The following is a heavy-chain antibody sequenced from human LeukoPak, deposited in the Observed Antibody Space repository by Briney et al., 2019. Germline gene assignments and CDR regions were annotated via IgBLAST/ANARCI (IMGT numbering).Heavy chain of an antibody. CDR3: AREPEQQLRLDY. D-gene: IGHD6-13*01. CDR2: ISYDGSNK. J-gene: IGHJ4*02. CDR1: GFTFSSYA. V-gene: IGHV3-30*01. Sequence: GGSLRLSCAASGFTFSSYAMHWVRQAPGKGLEWVAGISYDGSNKNYADSVKGRFTISRDNSKNALYLQLNSLRADDTAVYYCAREPEQQLRLDYWGQGTLVTVSS.